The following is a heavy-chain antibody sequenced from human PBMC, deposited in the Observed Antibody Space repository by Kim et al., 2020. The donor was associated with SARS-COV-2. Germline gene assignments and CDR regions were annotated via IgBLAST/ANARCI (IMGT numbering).Heavy chain of an antibody. CDR1: GFTFSSFA. CDR3: AKVGSGGYVGTDDFDI. Sequence: GGSLRLSCATSGFTFSSFAMNWFRQAPGKGLEWVSAIGGSGGTTYYAESVKDRFTISRDNSKNTVFLQMRSLRVEDTAVYYCAKVGSGGYVGTDDFDIWGQGRMVTVSS. CDR2: IGGSGGTT. J-gene: IGHJ3*02. D-gene: IGHD1-26*01. V-gene: IGHV3-23*01.